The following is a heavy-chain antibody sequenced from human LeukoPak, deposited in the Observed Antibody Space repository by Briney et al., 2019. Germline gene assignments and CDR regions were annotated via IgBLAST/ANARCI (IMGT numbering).Heavy chain of an antibody. V-gene: IGHV3-23*01. J-gene: IGHJ4*02. D-gene: IGHD5-18*01. CDR1: GFTFSNYA. Sequence: GGSLRLSCAASGFTFSNYAMSWVRQAPGKGLEWVSAISGGGGSTYYADSVKGRFTISRDNSKNTLYLQMNSLSADDTAVYYCAKVITAMVTLASRRHFDYWGQGTLVTVSS. CDR3: AKVITAMVTLASRRHFDY. CDR2: ISGGGGST.